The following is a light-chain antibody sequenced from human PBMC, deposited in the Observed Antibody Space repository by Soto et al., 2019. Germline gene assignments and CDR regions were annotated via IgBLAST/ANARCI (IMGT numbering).Light chain of an antibody. V-gene: IGKV3-15*01. CDR2: ATS. Sequence: EIALTQFPDTLYVSPGERATLSCRASQSLSSNVAWYQQRPGQAPRLLIYATSSRASDVPARFSGSGSGTEFTLTIASLQSEDFAIYYCQQYNHWPRMLSFGGGTKVDIK. J-gene: IGKJ4*01. CDR1: QSLSSN. CDR3: QQYNHWPRMLS.